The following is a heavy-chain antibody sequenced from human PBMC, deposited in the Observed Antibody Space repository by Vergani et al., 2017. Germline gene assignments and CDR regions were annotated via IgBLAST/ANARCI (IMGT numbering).Heavy chain of an antibody. CDR3: SIAAAGTPALYFQH. V-gene: IGHV4-39*01. CDR2: IYYSGST. Sequence: QLQLQESRPGLVTPSETLYHTCTVSGGSISSSSYYWGWTRRPPGKGLEWIGRIYYSGSTYYNPSLKSRVTISVDTSKNQFSLKLSSVTAADAAVYYCSIAAAGTPALYFQHWGQGTLVTVSS. D-gene: IGHD6-13*01. CDR1: GGSISSSSYY. J-gene: IGHJ1*01.